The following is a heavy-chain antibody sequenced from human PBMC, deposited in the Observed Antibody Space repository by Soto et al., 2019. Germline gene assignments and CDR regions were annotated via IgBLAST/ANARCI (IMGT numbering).Heavy chain of an antibody. J-gene: IGHJ4*02. CDR1: GGSISSSSYY. V-gene: IGHV4-39*01. CDR2: IYYSGST. CDR3: ARGNSPHDY. Sequence: KPSETLSLSCTVSGGSISSSSYYGGWIRQPPGKGLEWIGSIYYSGSTYYNPSLKSRVTIPVDTSKNQFSLKLSSVTAADTAVYYCARGNSPHDYWGQGTLVTVSS.